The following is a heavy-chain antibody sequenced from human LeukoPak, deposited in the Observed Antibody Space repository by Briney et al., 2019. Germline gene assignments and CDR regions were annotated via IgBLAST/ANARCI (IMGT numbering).Heavy chain of an antibody. D-gene: IGHD3-22*01. CDR3: ARSTYYYDSAFDY. Sequence: SETLSLTCTVSGASFSSYYWNWIRQSPGKGLEWLGNIHYRGSTNYNPSLKSRVTISVDTSKNQFSLKLSSVTAADTAVYYCARSTYYYDSAFDYWGQGTLVTVSP. J-gene: IGHJ4*02. V-gene: IGHV4-59*12. CDR2: IHYRGST. CDR1: GASFSSYY.